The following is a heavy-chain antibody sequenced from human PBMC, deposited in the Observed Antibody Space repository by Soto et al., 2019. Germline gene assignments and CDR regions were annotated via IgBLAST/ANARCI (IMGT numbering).Heavy chain of an antibody. CDR3: ARGPYNYYDTANYGIDV. Sequence: ASVKVSCKASGYTFTSYAMHWVRQAPGQRLEWMGWINAGNGNTKYSQKFQGRVTITRDTSASTAYMELSRLRSDDTAVYYCARGPYNYYDTANYGIDVRAQRTTVTGSS. CDR1: GYTFTSYA. D-gene: IGHD3-22*01. CDR2: INAGNGNT. J-gene: IGHJ6*02. V-gene: IGHV1-3*01.